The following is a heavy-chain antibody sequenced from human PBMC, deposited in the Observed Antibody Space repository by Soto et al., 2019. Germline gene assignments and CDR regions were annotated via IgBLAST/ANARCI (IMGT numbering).Heavy chain of an antibody. V-gene: IGHV3-23*01. CDR3: ARSEMTYNWND. J-gene: IGHJ4*02. D-gene: IGHD1-20*01. CDR2: ISGSGEMT. CDR1: GFTFRGDA. Sequence: EVHLLESGGDLVQPGGSLRLSCAASGFTFRGDAMSWVRQAPGKGLEWVSSISGSGEMTHYADSVKGRFTISRDNAKNTLYLQMESLRAEDMALYYCARSEMTYNWNDWGQGALVTVSS.